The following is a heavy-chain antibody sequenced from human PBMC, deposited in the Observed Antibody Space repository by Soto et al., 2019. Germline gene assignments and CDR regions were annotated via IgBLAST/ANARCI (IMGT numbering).Heavy chain of an antibody. CDR1: GFTFSSYW. Sequence: EVQLVESGGGLVQPGGSLRLSCAASGFTFSSYWMHWVRQAPGKWLVWVSRINSDGSSTSYADSVKGRFTISGDNAQNTLNLQMNSLRAEDTAVYYCARDPEYHYDSSGYSDYCGQGTLVTVSS. CDR3: ARDPEYHYDSSGYSDY. CDR2: INSDGSST. J-gene: IGHJ4*02. D-gene: IGHD3-22*01. V-gene: IGHV3-74*01.